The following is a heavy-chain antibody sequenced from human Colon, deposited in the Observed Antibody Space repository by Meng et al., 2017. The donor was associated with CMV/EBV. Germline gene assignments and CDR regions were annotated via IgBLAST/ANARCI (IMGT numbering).Heavy chain of an antibody. Sequence: LRLSCAISGDSVSSNSAAWNWVRQSPSRGLEWLGRTYYKSKWYDDYAVAVKSRITITPDTSTNRFSLHLKSVTSEDTAVYYCARDRVSMVRGVIYDYYGMDVWGQGTTVTVSS. D-gene: IGHD3-10*01. J-gene: IGHJ6*02. CDR2: TYYKSKWYD. CDR1: GDSVSSNSAA. CDR3: ARDRVSMVRGVIYDYYGMDV. V-gene: IGHV6-1*01.